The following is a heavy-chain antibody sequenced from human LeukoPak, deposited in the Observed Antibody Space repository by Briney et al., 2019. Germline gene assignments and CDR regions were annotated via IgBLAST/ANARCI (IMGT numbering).Heavy chain of an antibody. J-gene: IGHJ6*03. D-gene: IGHD1-7*01. CDR3: ARARGNYDLYYYHMDV. V-gene: IGHV1-2*02. CDR2: INPNSGGT. CDR1: GYTFIGYY. Sequence: ASVKVSCKASGYTFIGYYMHWVRQAPGQGLEWMGWINPNSGGTNYAQKFQGRVTMTRDTSISTAYMELSRLRSDDTAVYYCARARGNYDLYYYHMDVWGKGTTVTVSS.